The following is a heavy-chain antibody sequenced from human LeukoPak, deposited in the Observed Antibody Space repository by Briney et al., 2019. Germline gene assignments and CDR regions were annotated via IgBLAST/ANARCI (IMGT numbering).Heavy chain of an antibody. CDR2: VYHSGHT. V-gene: IGHV4-39*01. Sequence: PSETLSLTCTVSGASISSTTYYWGWLRQPPGKGLEWIGTVYHSGHTYYNPSLRSRVTISVDTSKNEFSLKLSSVPAADTAVYYCARHLYYYGSGSYSMYYYYYMDVWGKGTSVSVSS. J-gene: IGHJ6*03. D-gene: IGHD3-10*01. CDR3: ARHLYYYGSGSYSMYYYYYMDV. CDR1: GASISSTTYY.